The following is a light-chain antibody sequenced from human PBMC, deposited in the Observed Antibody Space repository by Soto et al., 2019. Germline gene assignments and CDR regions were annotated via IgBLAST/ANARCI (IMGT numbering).Light chain of an antibody. Sequence: EIVLTQSPGTLSLSPGERATLSCRAGPRVSSTDLAWYQQNPGQAPRPLLYGPPGRPTGLPDRFSGSGSGTDFTLTIIRLEPEDFAVYYCQQYGSSPLTFGGGTKVEIK. CDR1: PRVSSTD. CDR3: QQYGSSPLT. CDR2: GPP. J-gene: IGKJ4*01. V-gene: IGKV3-20*01.